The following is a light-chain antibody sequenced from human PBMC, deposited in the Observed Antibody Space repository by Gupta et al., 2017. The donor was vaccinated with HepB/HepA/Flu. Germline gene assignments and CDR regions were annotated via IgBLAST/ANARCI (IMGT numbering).Light chain of an antibody. CDR1: SSNIGNNA. CDR3: AVWDDSLNAYV. J-gene: IGLJ1*01. V-gene: IGLV1-36*01. CDR2: YDD. Sequence: QSVLTQPPSLSEAPRRRVTTSCSGSSSNIGNNAVNWYQQLPGKAPKLLIYYDDLLPSGVSDRFSGSKSGTSASLAISGLHSEDEADYYCAVWDDSLNAYVFGTGTKVTVL.